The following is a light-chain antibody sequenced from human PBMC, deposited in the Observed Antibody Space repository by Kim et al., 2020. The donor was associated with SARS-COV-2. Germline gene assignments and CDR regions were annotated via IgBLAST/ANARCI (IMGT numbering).Light chain of an antibody. CDR1: QSISVW. CDR3: QQYDGYPT. J-gene: IGKJ1*01. CDR2: KAS. Sequence: DIQMSQSPSTMSASVGDRVTITCRASQSISVWLAWYQQKPGKAPKLLISKASNLESGVPSRFSGSGSGTDFTLTISSLQPDDIATYYCQQYDGYPTFGQGTKVDIK. V-gene: IGKV1-5*03.